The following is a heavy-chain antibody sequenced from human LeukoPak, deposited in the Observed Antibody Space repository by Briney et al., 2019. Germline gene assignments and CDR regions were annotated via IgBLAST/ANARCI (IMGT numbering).Heavy chain of an antibody. Sequence: SETLSLTCTVSGGSISSYYWSWIRQPAGKGLEWIGRIYTSGSTNCNPSLKSRVTMSVDTSKNQFSLKLSSVTAADTAVYYCARVRNYYYDSSGTNWFDPWGQGTLVTVSS. V-gene: IGHV4-4*07. CDR3: ARVRNYYYDSSGTNWFDP. CDR1: GGSISSYY. D-gene: IGHD3-22*01. CDR2: IYTSGST. J-gene: IGHJ5*02.